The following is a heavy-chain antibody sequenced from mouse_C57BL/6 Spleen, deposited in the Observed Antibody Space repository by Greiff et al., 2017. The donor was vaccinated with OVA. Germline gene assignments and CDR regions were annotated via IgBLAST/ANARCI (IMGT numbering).Heavy chain of an antibody. CDR2: IYPGSGNT. CDR1: GYSFTSYY. CDR3: AKPDGYYEDAMDY. V-gene: IGHV1-66*01. Sequence: VQLQQSGPELVKPGASVKISCKASGYSFTSYYIHWVKRRPGQGLEWIGWIYPGSGNTKYNEKFKGKATLTADTSSSTAYMQLSSLTSEDSAVYYCAKPDGYYEDAMDYWGQGTSVTVSS. D-gene: IGHD2-3*01. J-gene: IGHJ4*01.